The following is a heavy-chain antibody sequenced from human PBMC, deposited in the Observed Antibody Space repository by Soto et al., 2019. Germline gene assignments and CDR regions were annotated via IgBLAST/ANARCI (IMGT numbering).Heavy chain of an antibody. V-gene: IGHV4-31*03. CDR1: GDSITSGGYC. Sequence: QVQLRESGPGLVKPSQALSLVCSVSGDSITSGGYCWTWLRQRPGKGLEWIGYIYFTGSAYYNPSLKRRMTMSVDTSKNQFSLRLSSVTAADTAFYYCARERVLRSGWFDPWGQGTLVTVSS. D-gene: IGHD1-26*01. J-gene: IGHJ5*02. CDR3: ARERVLRSGWFDP. CDR2: IYFTGSA.